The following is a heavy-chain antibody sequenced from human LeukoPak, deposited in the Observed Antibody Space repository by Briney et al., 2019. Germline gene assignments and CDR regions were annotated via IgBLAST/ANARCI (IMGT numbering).Heavy chain of an antibody. Sequence: GGSLRLSCEASGFTFSNHAMAWVRQAPGQGLEWVSLISTSGDRTYYADSVKGRFTISRDNSKNTLYLQMNGLRAGDTALYYCANPWGPGWYFDLWGRGTLVTVSS. CDR2: ISTSGDRT. V-gene: IGHV3-23*01. D-gene: IGHD7-27*01. CDR1: GFTFSNHA. CDR3: ANPWGPGWYFDL. J-gene: IGHJ2*01.